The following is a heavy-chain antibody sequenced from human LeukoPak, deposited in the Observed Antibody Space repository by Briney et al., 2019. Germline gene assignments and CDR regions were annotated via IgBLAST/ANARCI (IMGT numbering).Heavy chain of an antibody. CDR3: ARCSGSYFDY. Sequence: SQTLSLTCAVSGGSISSGGYSWSWIRQPPGKGLEWIGYIYYSGSTNYNPSLKSRVTISVDTSKNQFSLKLSSVTAADTAVYYCARCSGSYFDYWGQGTLVTVSS. CDR1: GGSISSGGYS. D-gene: IGHD1-26*01. V-gene: IGHV4-30-4*07. CDR2: IYYSGST. J-gene: IGHJ4*02.